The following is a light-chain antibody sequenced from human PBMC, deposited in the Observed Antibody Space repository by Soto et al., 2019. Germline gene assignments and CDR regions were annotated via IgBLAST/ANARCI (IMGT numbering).Light chain of an antibody. Sequence: DLQMTQSPSPLSASVGDSVTITCRASQGISVYVAWYQQKPGKVPELLIYEASTLQSGVPSRFRGSGSGTYFTLTISSLQPEDVATYYCQNYNSAPYIFGQGTKLEIK. CDR1: QGISVY. J-gene: IGKJ2*01. V-gene: IGKV1-27*01. CDR3: QNYNSAPYI. CDR2: EAS.